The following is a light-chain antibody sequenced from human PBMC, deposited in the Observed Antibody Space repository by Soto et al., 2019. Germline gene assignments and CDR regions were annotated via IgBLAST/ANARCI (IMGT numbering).Light chain of an antibody. J-gene: IGKJ1*01. V-gene: IGKV1-5*02. CDR2: DAA. Sequence: DIQMTQNPSTLPASVGDTITIICRASESSSSWLAWYQQKPGKAPKLLIYDAASLESGVPSRFSGSGSGTEFTLTISSLQPDDSASYYCQQYNNYAKTFGQGTKVDIK. CDR3: QQYNNYAKT. CDR1: ESSSSW.